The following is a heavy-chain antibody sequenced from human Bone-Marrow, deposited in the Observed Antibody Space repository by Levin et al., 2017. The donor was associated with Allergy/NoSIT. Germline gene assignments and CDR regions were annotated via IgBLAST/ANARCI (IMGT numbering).Heavy chain of an antibody. CDR3: ARGDGNYFGGFDY. D-gene: IGHD4-17*01. CDR1: GGSFSGYY. Sequence: SETLSLTCAVYGGSFSGYYWSWIRQPPGKGLEWIGEINHSGSTNYNPSLKSRVTISVDTSKNQFSLKLSSVTAADTAVYYCARGDGNYFGGFDYWGQGTLVTVSS. J-gene: IGHJ4*02. CDR2: INHSGST. V-gene: IGHV4-34*01.